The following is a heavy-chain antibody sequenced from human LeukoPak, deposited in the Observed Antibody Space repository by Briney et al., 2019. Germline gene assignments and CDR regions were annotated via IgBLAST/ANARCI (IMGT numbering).Heavy chain of an antibody. D-gene: IGHD4-23*01. CDR2: IVVGSGNT. CDR3: AAPTTVVTGMYAFDI. V-gene: IGHV1-58*02. CDR1: GYTFTSYA. J-gene: IGHJ3*02. Sequence: SVKVSCKAPGYTFTSYAMHWVRQAPGQRLEWMGWIVVGSGNTNYAQKFRERVTITRDMSTSTAYMELSSLRSEDTAVYYCAAPTTVVTGMYAFDIWGQGTMVTVSS.